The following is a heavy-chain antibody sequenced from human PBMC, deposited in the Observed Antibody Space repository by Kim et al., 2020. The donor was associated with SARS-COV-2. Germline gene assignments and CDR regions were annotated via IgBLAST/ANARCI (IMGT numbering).Heavy chain of an antibody. D-gene: IGHD3-10*01. CDR1: GGSISSYY. V-gene: IGHV4-59*12. CDR2: IYYSVST. CDR3: ARDTLIRGLFNWFDP. J-gene: IGHJ5*02. Sequence: SETLSLTCTVSGGSISSYYWSWIRQPPGKGLEWIGYIYYSVSTNYNPSLKSRVTISVDTSKNQFSLKLSSVTAADTAVYYCARDTLIRGLFNWFDPWGREPWSPSPQ.